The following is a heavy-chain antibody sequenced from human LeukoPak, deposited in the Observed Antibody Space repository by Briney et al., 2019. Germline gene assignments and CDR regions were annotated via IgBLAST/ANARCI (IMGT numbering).Heavy chain of an antibody. D-gene: IGHD1-26*01. J-gene: IGHJ6*02. CDR3: ARDVGATIEGRYYYGMDV. V-gene: IGHV6-1*01. Sequence: SQTLSLTCAISGDIVSSNSAAWNWIRQSPSRGLEWLGRTYYRSKWYNDYAVSVKSRITINPDTSKNQFSLQLNSVTPEDTAVYYCARDVGATIEGRYYYGMDVWGQGTTVTVSS. CDR1: GDIVSSNSAA. CDR2: TYYRSKWYN.